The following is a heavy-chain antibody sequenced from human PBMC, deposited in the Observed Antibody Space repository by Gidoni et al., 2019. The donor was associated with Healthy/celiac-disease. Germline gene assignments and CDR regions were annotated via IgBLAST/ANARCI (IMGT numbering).Heavy chain of an antibody. D-gene: IGHD2-2*01. V-gene: IGHV3-48*02. CDR3: ARADIVVVPAARKGAFDI. J-gene: IGHJ3*02. CDR2: ISSSSSTI. Sequence: VSYISSSSSTIYYADSVKGRFTISRDNAKNSLYLQMNSLRDEDTAVYYCARADIVVVPAARKGAFDIWGQGTMVTVSS.